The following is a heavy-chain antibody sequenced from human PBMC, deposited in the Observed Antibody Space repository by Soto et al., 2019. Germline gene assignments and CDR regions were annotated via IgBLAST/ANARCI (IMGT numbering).Heavy chain of an antibody. J-gene: IGHJ5*02. CDR3: ARVGPYYDILTGYSNWFDP. CDR2: ISAYNGNT. V-gene: IGHV1-18*01. CDR1: GYTFTSYG. D-gene: IGHD3-9*01. Sequence: GASVKVSCKASGYTFTSYGISWVRQAPGQGLEWMGWISAYNGNTNYAQKLQGRVTMTTDTSTSTAYMELRSLRSDDTAVYYCARVGPYYDILTGYSNWFDPWGQGTLVTVSS.